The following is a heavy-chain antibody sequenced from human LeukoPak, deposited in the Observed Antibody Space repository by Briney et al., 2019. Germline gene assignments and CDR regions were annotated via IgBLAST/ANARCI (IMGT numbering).Heavy chain of an antibody. CDR3: ARDGVVTMELDY. V-gene: IGHV4-38-2*02. CDR1: DDSITMYY. Sequence: PSETLSLTCSVSDDSITMYYWGWIRQPPGEGLEWIGTIYYSGTTYYDPSLKSRVTISVDTSKNQFSLNLRSVTAADTAVYYCARDGVVTMELDYWSQGTLVTVSS. CDR2: IYYSGTT. D-gene: IGHD3-3*01. J-gene: IGHJ4*02.